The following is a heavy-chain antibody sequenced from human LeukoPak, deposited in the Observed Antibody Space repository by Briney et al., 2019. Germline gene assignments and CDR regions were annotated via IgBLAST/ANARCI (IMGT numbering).Heavy chain of an antibody. CDR3: ARTFITMVRGVAYYYYGMDV. Sequence: GESPKISCKGSGYSFTSYWIGWVRQMPGKGLEWMGIIYPGDSDTRYSPSFQGQVTISADKSISTAYLQWSSLKASDTAMYYCARTFITMVRGVAYYYYGMDVWGQGTTVTVSS. V-gene: IGHV5-51*01. J-gene: IGHJ6*02. CDR1: GYSFTSYW. CDR2: IYPGDSDT. D-gene: IGHD3-10*01.